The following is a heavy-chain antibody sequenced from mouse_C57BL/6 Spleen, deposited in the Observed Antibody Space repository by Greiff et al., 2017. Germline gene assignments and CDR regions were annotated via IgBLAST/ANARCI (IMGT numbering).Heavy chain of an antibody. CDR2: INYDGSST. D-gene: IGHD1-1*01. J-gene: IGHJ1*03. Sequence: DVKLVESEGGLVQPGSSMKLSCTASGFTFSDYYMAWVRQVPEKGLEWVANINYDGSSTYYLDSLKSRFIISRDNAKNILYLQMSSLKSEDTATYYCARDGNYYGSNWYFDVWGTGTTVTVSS. V-gene: IGHV5-16*01. CDR1: GFTFSDYY. CDR3: ARDGNYYGSNWYFDV.